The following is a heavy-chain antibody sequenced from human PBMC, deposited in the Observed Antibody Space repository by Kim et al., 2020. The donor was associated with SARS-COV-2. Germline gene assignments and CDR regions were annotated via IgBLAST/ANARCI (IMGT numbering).Heavy chain of an antibody. CDR1: GGSISSGGYY. Sequence: SETLSLTCTVSGGSISSGGYYWSWIRQHPGKGLEWIGYIYYSGSTYYNPSLKSRVTISVDTSKNQFSLKLSSVTAADTAVYYCASRRGAGYYDILTGYYYWGQGTLVTVSS. CDR3: ASRRGAGYYDILTGYYY. D-gene: IGHD3-9*01. V-gene: IGHV4-31*03. J-gene: IGHJ4*02. CDR2: IYYSGST.